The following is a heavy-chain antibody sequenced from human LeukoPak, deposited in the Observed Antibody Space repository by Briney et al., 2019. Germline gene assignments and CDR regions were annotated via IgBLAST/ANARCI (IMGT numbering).Heavy chain of an antibody. CDR3: AADMEPTDPYNWVDP. CDR1: GFTFSGSA. CDR2: IVVGSGNT. D-gene: IGHD1-14*01. V-gene: IGHV1-58*02. Sequence: ASVRVSCKASGFTFSGSAIQWVRQARGQRPEWIGWIVVGSGNTNYAQKFQERVTITRDMSTSTAYIELSSLRSEDTAVYYCAADMEPTDPYNWVDPWGQGTLVTVSS. J-gene: IGHJ5*02.